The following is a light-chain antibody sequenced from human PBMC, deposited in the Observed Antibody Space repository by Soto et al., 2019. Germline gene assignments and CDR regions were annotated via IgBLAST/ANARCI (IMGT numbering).Light chain of an antibody. CDR1: QGIRND. CDR3: LQDFAHPYT. Sequence: AIQMTQSPSSLSASVGDRVTITCRANQGIRNDLGWYQQKPGKAPKLLIYAASSLQSGVPSRFSGSGSGTDFTLPIRSLQPEDFATCYCLQDFAHPYTFGQGTKLEIK. CDR2: AAS. J-gene: IGKJ2*01. V-gene: IGKV1-6*01.